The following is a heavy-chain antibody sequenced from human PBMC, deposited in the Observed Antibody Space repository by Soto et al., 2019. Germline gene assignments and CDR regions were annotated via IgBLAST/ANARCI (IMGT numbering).Heavy chain of an antibody. CDR1: GGSISSSY. CDR2: IYDSGST. CDR3: ARGTYCSSTSCYWGMDV. D-gene: IGHD2-2*01. J-gene: IGHJ6*02. Sequence: SETLSLTCTVSGGSISSSYWSWIRQPPGKGLEWIGYIYDSGSTYYNSSLKSRVTMSVDTSKNQFSLNLSSVTAADTAVFYCARGTYCSSTSCYWGMDVCGQGTTVTV. V-gene: IGHV4-59*08.